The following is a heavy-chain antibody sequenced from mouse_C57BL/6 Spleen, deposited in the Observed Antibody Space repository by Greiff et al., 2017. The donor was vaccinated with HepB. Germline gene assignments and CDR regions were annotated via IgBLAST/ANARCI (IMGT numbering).Heavy chain of an antibody. D-gene: IGHD2-1*01. J-gene: IGHJ4*01. Sequence: DVHLVESGGGLVQPGGSMKLSCVASGFTFSNYWMNWVRQSPEKGLEWVAQIRLKSDNYATHYAESVKGRFTISRDDSKSSVYLQMNNLRAEDTGIYYCTDMVTRFFYYAMDYWGQGTSVTVSS. V-gene: IGHV6-3*01. CDR1: GFTFSNYW. CDR2: IRLKSDNYAT. CDR3: TDMVTRFFYYAMDY.